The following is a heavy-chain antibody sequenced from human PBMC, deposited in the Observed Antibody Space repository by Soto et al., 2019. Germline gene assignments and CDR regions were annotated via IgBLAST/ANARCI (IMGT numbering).Heavy chain of an antibody. CDR3: AKDHYAITIFGVVYDY. Sequence: GGSLRLSCAASGFTFSSYAMSWVRQAPGKGLEWVSAISGSGGSTYYADSVKGRFTISRDNSKNTLYLQMNSLRAEDTAVYYCAKDHYAITIFGVVYDYWGQGTLVTVSS. CDR2: ISGSGGST. CDR1: GFTFSSYA. V-gene: IGHV3-23*01. J-gene: IGHJ4*02. D-gene: IGHD3-3*01.